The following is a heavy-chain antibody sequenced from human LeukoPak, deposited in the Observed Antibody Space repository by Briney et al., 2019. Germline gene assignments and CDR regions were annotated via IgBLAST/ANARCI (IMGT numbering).Heavy chain of an antibody. J-gene: IGHJ4*02. CDR1: GITLSNYG. CDR3: AKRGVVIRVILVGFHKEAYYFDS. Sequence: PGGSLRLSCEVSGITLSNYGMSWVRQAPGKGLEWVAGISGSGGGTNYAESVKGRFTISRDNSKSTLYLQMNSLRAEDTAVYFCAKRGVVIRVILVGFHKEAYYFDSWGQGALVSVSS. V-gene: IGHV3-23*01. D-gene: IGHD3-22*01. CDR2: ISGSGGGT.